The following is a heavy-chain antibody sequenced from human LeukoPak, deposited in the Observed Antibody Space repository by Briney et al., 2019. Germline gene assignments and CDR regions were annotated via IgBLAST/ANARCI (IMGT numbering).Heavy chain of an antibody. CDR1: GGSISSGGYY. CDR3: ARSPQLSYGSGNYNRWFDP. CDR2: IYYSGST. V-gene: IGHV4-61*08. Sequence: SETLSLTCTVSGGSISSGGYYWSWIRQPPGKGLEWIGYIYYSGSTNHNPSLKSRVTISVDTSKNQFSLRLGSVTAADTAVYYCARSPQLSYGSGNYNRWFDPWGQGTLVTVSS. D-gene: IGHD3-10*01. J-gene: IGHJ5*02.